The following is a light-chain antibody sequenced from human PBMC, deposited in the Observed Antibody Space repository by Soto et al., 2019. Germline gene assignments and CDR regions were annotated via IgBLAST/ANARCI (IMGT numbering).Light chain of an antibody. Sequence: QSVLTQPASVSGSPGQSITISCTGTSSDVGAYNYVSWYQHHPGKGPRLMIFDVSNRPSGVSNRFSGSKSGNTASLTISGLQAEDEADYYCCSYSRSSPYVFGAGTKVTVL. CDR2: DVS. CDR3: CSYSRSSPYV. CDR1: SSDVGAYNY. V-gene: IGLV2-14*03. J-gene: IGLJ1*01.